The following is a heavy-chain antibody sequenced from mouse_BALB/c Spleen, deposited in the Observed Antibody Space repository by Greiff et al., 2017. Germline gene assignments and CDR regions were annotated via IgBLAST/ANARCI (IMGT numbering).Heavy chain of an antibody. CDR1: GYTFTDYA. Sequence: QVQLKQSGPELVRPGVSVKLSCTGSGYTFTDYAMHWVKQSHAKSLEWFGVISTYSGNTNYNQKFKGKSTITVDKSSSTAYMELARLTSEDAAIYYCARRSYHTYYYAMDYWGQGTSVTVSA. CDR3: ARRSYHTYYYAMDY. CDR2: ISTYSGNT. D-gene: IGHD2-12*01. V-gene: IGHV1-67*01. J-gene: IGHJ4*01.